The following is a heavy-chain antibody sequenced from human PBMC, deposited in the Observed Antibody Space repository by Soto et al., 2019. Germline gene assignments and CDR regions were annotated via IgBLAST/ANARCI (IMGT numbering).Heavy chain of an antibody. V-gene: IGHV3-23*01. CDR1: GFTFSTYA. CDR3: AKVPNTYCGGDCYPDY. D-gene: IGHD2-21*02. J-gene: IGHJ4*02. CDR2: ISGSGGST. Sequence: GGSLRLSCAASGFTFSTYAMSWVRQAPGKGLEWVSAISGSGGSTYYADSVKGRFTISRDNSKDTLYLQMNSLRAEDAAVYYCAKVPNTYCGGDCYPDYWGQGTLVTVSS.